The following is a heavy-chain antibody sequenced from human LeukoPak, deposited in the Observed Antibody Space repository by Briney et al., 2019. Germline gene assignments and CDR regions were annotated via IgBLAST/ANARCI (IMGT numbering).Heavy chain of an antibody. V-gene: IGHV3-23*01. Sequence: GGSLRLSCAAPGFTFSSYAMSWVRQAPGKGLEWVSAISGSGGSTYYADSVKGRFTISRDNSKNTLYLQMNSLRAEDTAVYYCARGGLVLDAFDIWGQGTMVTVSS. J-gene: IGHJ3*02. CDR3: ARGGLVLDAFDI. CDR1: GFTFSSYA. D-gene: IGHD6-19*01. CDR2: ISGSGGST.